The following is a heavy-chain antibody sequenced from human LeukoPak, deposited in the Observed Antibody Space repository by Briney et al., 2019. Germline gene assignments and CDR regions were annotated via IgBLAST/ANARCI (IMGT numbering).Heavy chain of an antibody. CDR2: INHSGST. D-gene: IGHD3-10*01. V-gene: IGHV4-34*01. CDR1: GGSFSGYY. J-gene: IGHJ5*02. CDR3: ARGSRGVWFGESNWFDP. Sequence: PSETLSLTCAVYGGSFSGYYWSWIRQPPGKGLEWIGEINHSGSTNYNPSLKSRVTISVDTFENQFSLKLSSVTAADTAVYYCARGSRGVWFGESNWFDPWGQGTLVTVSS.